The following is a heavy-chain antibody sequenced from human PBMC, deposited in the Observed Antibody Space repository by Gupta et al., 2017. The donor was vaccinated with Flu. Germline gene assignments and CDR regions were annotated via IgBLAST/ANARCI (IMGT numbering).Heavy chain of an antibody. CDR1: SDYG. D-gene: IGHD1-1*01. J-gene: IGHJ4*02. CDR2: ISAYDGDT. Sequence: SDYGISWVRQAPGQGLDWMGWISAYDGDTNYAQKLQGRVTMTTDTSTNTAYMELRSLRSDDTAVYYCARVPFGTTLVQDYWGQGTLVTVSS. CDR3: ARVPFGTTLVQDY. V-gene: IGHV1-18*01.